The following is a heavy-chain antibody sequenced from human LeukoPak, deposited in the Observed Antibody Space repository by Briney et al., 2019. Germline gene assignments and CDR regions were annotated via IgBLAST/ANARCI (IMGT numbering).Heavy chain of an antibody. J-gene: IGHJ5*02. CDR1: GCSISSYY. Sequence: SETLSLTCVVSGCSISSYYWSWIRQPPGKGLEWIGYIYYSWSTNYNPSVKSRVTISVDTSKNQFSLKMRSVTAADTAVYYCASSMITWGGVISNWFDPWGQGTLVTVSS. V-gene: IGHV4-59*08. D-gene: IGHD3-16*01. CDR3: ASSMITWGGVISNWFDP. CDR2: IYYSWST.